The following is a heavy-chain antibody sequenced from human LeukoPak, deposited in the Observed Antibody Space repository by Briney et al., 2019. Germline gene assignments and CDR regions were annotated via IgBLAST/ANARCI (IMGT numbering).Heavy chain of an antibody. CDR2: MNPNSGNT. V-gene: IGHV1-8*03. Sequence: ASVKVSCKASGYTLTSYDINWVRQATGQGLEWMGWMNPNSGNTGYAQKFQGRVTITRNTSISTAYMELSSLRSDDTAVYYCARASYYDFWSGYYTGHHWFDPWGQGTLVTVSS. D-gene: IGHD3-3*01. CDR3: ARASYYDFWSGYYTGHHWFDP. CDR1: GYTLTSYD. J-gene: IGHJ5*02.